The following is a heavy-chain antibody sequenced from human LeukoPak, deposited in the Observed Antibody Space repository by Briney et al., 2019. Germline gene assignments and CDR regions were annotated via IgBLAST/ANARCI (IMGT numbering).Heavy chain of an antibody. Sequence: GSVKVSCKASGYTFTGYYMHWVRQAPGQGLEWMGWINPNSGGTNYAQKFQGRVTMTRDTSISTAYMELSRLRSDDTAVYYCARDRETTVTTNPHYYYMDVWGKGTTVTVSS. CDR1: GYTFTGYY. D-gene: IGHD4-11*01. CDR2: INPNSGGT. CDR3: ARDRETTVTTNPHYYYMDV. J-gene: IGHJ6*03. V-gene: IGHV1-2*02.